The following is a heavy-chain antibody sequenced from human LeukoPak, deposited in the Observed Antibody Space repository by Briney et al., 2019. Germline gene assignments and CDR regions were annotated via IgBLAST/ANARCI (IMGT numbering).Heavy chain of an antibody. CDR1: GGPINGYY. D-gene: IGHD1-1*01. J-gene: IGHJ4*02. CDR3: ARGADHNKVGL. CDR2: IHFSGTM. Sequence: SETLSLTCTVSGGPINGYYSNWVRQPPGKGLEWIGCIHFSGTMHYNPSLESRVSFSVDTSKNQFSLKLTSVTAADTAVYYCARGADHNKVGLCGQGTLVTVSS. V-gene: IGHV4-59*13.